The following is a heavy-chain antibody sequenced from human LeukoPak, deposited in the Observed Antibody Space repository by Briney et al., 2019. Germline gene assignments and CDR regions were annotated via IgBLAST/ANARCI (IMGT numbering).Heavy chain of an antibody. CDR3: ASMSDNLYEFDP. CDR2: IYYSGST. V-gene: IGHV4-59*12. Sequence: SETLSLTCTVSGGSTSRYYWSWIRQPPGKSLEWIGYIYYSGSTTYNPSLKSRVSISIDTSKNQFSLKLSSVTAADTAVYYCASMSDNLYEFDPWGQGTLVTVSS. CDR1: GGSTSRYY. D-gene: IGHD3-16*01. J-gene: IGHJ5*02.